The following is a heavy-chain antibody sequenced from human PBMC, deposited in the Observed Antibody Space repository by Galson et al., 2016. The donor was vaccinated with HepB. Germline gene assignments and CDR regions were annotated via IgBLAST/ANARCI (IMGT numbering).Heavy chain of an antibody. Sequence: TLSLTCAVSGGSISSGGYSWSWIRQPPGKGVEWIGYIYHSETIYYKPSLKGRVTISVDRSKNQFSLKLSSVTAADTAVYYCARGIIGIAVAGPIDYWGQGILVTVSS. D-gene: IGHD6-19*01. CDR3: ARGIIGIAVAGPIDY. CDR2: IYHSETI. CDR1: GGSISSGGYS. V-gene: IGHV4-30-2*01. J-gene: IGHJ4*02.